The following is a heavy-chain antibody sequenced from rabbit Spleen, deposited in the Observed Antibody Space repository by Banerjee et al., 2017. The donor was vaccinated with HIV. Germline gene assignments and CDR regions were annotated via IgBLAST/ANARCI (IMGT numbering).Heavy chain of an antibody. CDR3: ARDTSSSFSSYGMDR. V-gene: IGHV1S40*01. J-gene: IGHJ6*01. CDR2: IAGSSSGFT. D-gene: IGHD1-1*01. Sequence: QQLVESGGGLVKPGASLTLTCKASGFSFSSSDYMCWVRQAPGKGLEWIACIAGSSSGFTYSAPWAKGRFTCSKTSSTTVTLQMTSLTVADTATYFCARDTSSSFSSYGMDRWGQGTLVTVS. CDR1: GFSFSSSDY.